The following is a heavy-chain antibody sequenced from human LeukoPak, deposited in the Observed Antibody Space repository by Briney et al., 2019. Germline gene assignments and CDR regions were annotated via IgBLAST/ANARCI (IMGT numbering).Heavy chain of an antibody. V-gene: IGHV3-11*06. J-gene: IGHJ4*02. CDR2: ISSSSSYT. CDR1: GFTFSDYY. CDR3: ARDSYYYDSSGYIY. Sequence: AGGSLRLSCAASGFTFSDYYVSWIRQAPGKGLEWVSYISSSSSYTNYADSVKGRFTISRDNAKNSLYLQMNSLRAEDTAVYYCARDSYYYDSSGYIYWGQGTLVTVSS. D-gene: IGHD3-22*01.